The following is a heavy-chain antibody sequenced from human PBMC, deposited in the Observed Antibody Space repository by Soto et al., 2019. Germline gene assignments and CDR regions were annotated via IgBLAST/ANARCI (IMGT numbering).Heavy chain of an antibody. CDR3: AKQYVTGTTTPYYYYYMDV. D-gene: IGHD1-7*01. J-gene: IGHJ6*03. Sequence: GGSLRLSCAASGFTFSSYDMHWVRQAPGKGLEWVAVISYDGSNKYYADSVKGRFTISRDNSKNTLYLQMNSLRAEDTAVYYCAKQYVTGTTTPYYYYYMDVWGKGTTVTVSS. CDR2: ISYDGSNK. CDR1: GFTFSSYD. V-gene: IGHV3-30*18.